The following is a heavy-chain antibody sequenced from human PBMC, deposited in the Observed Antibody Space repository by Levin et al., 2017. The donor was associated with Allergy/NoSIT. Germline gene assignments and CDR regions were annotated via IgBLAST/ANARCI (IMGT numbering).Heavy chain of an antibody. Sequence: GGSLRLSCEASGFSFSDSYMTWVRQAPGKGLEWVSYISSTSSYANYADSVKGRFTFSRDNAKNSLSFQMKSLRAEATAVYSCARTVGSGYCSGGSCSNRLDPWGQGALVTVSS. J-gene: IGHJ5*02. D-gene: IGHD2-15*01. V-gene: IGHV3-11*03. CDR1: GFSFSDSY. CDR3: ARTVGSGYCSGGSCSNRLDP. CDR2: ISSTSSYA.